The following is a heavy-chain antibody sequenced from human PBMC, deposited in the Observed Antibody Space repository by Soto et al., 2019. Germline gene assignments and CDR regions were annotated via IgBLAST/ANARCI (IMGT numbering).Heavy chain of an antibody. Sequence: SETLSLTCAVYGGSFSGYYWSWIRQPPGKGLEWIGEINHSGSTNYNPSLKSRVTISVDTSKNQFSLKLSSVTAADTAVYYCARVGGKKSAEYFQHWGQGTLVTVSS. CDR3: ARVGGKKSAEYFQH. J-gene: IGHJ1*01. V-gene: IGHV4-34*01. D-gene: IGHD3-16*01. CDR1: GGSFSGYY. CDR2: INHSGST.